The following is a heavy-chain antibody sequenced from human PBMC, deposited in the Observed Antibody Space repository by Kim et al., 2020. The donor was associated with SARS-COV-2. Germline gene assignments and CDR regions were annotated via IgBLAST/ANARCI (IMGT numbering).Heavy chain of an antibody. V-gene: IGHV3-11*06. Sequence: KGRFTISRDNAKNSLYLQMNSLRAEDTAVYYCARSAYYYDSSGYYVWIDYWGQGTLVTVSS. D-gene: IGHD3-22*01. J-gene: IGHJ4*02. CDR3: ARSAYYYDSSGYYVWIDY.